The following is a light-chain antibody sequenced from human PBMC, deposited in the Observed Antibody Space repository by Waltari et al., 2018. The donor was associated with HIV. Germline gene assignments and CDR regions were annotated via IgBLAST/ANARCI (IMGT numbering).Light chain of an antibody. J-gene: IGLJ2*01. V-gene: IGLV2-8*01. CDR3: TSYAGNNLI. CDR1: SSDVGSYNS. CDR2: EVS. Sequence: QSALTQPPSASGSPGQSVTISCAGTSSDVGSYNSVSWYQHHPGKAPKLLISEVSKRPSGVPDRFSGSKSGNTASLTVAGLQAEDEADCYCTSYAGNNLIFGGGTKMTVL.